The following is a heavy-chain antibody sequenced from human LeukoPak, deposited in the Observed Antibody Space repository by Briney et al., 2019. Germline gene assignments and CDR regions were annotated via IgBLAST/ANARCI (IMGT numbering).Heavy chain of an antibody. D-gene: IGHD1-7*01. J-gene: IGHJ5*02. CDR1: RGSISSSSYY. Sequence: SETLSLTCTVSRGSISSSSYYWGWIRQPPGKGLEWIVSIYYSGSTYYNPSLKSRVTISVDTSKNQFSLKLSSVTAVDTAVYYCARPIRITGTTSHWFDPWGQGTLVTVSS. CDR3: ARPIRITGTTSHWFDP. V-gene: IGHV4-39*01. CDR2: IYYSGST.